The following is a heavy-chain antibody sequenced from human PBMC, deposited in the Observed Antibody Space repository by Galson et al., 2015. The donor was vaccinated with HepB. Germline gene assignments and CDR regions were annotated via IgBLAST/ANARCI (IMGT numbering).Heavy chain of an antibody. CDR3: ARGRTIFGVAHSDY. CDR2: MDPNSGNT. D-gene: IGHD3-3*01. Sequence: SVKVSCKASGSTFTSYDINWVRQATGQGLEWMGWMDPNSGNTGYAQKFQGRVTMTRNTSISTAYMELSSLRSEDTAVYYCARGRTIFGVAHSDYWGQGTLVTVSS. CDR1: GSTFTSYD. J-gene: IGHJ4*02. V-gene: IGHV1-8*01.